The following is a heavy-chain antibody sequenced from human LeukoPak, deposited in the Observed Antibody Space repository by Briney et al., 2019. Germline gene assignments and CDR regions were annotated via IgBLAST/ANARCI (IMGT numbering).Heavy chain of an antibody. V-gene: IGHV1-46*01. CDR2: INPSGGST. D-gene: IGHD3-3*01. CDR1: GYTFTSYY. CDR3: ARDLNVITIFGVVIGASTRNWFDP. J-gene: IGHJ5*02. Sequence: EASVKVSCKASGYTFTSYYMHWVRQAPGQGLEWMGIINPSGGSTSYAQKFQGRVTMTRDMSTSTVYMELSSLRSEDTAVYYCARDLNVITIFGVVIGASTRNWFDPWGQGTLVTVSS.